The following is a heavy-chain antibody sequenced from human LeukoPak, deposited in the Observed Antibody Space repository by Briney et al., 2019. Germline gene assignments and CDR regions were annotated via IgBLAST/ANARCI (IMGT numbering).Heavy chain of an antibody. J-gene: IGHJ4*02. CDR3: AKETQWELGRGHYFDY. CDR2: IRYDGSNK. D-gene: IGHD1-26*01. Sequence: GGSLRLSCAESGFTFTTYGMHWVRQAPGKGLEWVAFIRYDGSNKYYADSVKGRFTISRDNSKNTLYLQMNSLRAEDTAVYYCAKETQWELGRGHYFDYWGQGTLVTVSS. CDR1: GFTFTTYG. V-gene: IGHV3-30*02.